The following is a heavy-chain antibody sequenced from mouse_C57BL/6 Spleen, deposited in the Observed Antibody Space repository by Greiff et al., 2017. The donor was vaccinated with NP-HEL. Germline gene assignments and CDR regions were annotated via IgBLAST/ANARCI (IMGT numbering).Heavy chain of an antibody. CDR2: IDPSDSET. CDR1: GYTFTSYW. CDR3: ASSITTGVANFDY. Sequence: QVQLQQPGAELVRPGSSVKLSCKASGYTFTSYWMHWVKQRPIQGLEWIGNIDPSDSETHYNQKFKDKATLTVDKSSSTAYMQLSSLTSEDSAVYYCASSITTGVANFDYWGQGTTLTVSS. V-gene: IGHV1-52*01. D-gene: IGHD1-1*01. J-gene: IGHJ2*01.